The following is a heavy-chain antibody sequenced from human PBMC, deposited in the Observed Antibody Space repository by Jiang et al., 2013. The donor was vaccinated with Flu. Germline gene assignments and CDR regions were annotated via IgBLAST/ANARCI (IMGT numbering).Heavy chain of an antibody. D-gene: IGHD5-24*01. Sequence: QSGAEVKKPGSSVKVSCKASGGTFSSYAISWVRQAPGQGLEWMGRIIPILGIANYAQKFQGRVTITADKSTSTAYMELSSLRSEDTAVYYCARERGGGYNEIDYWGQGTLVTVSS. V-gene: IGHV1-69*04. CDR1: GGTFSSYA. CDR2: IIPILGIA. CDR3: ARERGGGYNEIDY. J-gene: IGHJ4*02.